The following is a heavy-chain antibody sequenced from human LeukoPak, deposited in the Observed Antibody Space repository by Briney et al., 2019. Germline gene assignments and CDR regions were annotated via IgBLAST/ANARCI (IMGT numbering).Heavy chain of an antibody. Sequence: SETLSLTCTVSGGSISSSSYYWGWIRQPPGKGLEWIGSIYYSGSTYYNPSLKSRVTISVDTSKNQFSLKLSSVTAADTAVYYCARRCSSTSCYKYWGQGTLVTVSS. CDR3: ARRCSSTSCYKY. J-gene: IGHJ4*02. V-gene: IGHV4-39*01. CDR2: IYYSGST. D-gene: IGHD2-2*02. CDR1: GGSISSSSYY.